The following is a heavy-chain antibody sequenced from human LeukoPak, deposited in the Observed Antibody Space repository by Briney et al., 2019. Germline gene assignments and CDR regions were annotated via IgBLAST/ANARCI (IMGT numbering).Heavy chain of an antibody. CDR1: GYTFTANY. Sequence: SVKVSCKASGYTFTANYMHWVRQAPGQGLEWMGRLNPNNGDTTYAQKFQGRVTMTRDTSISTAYMELSSLRSDDTAVYYCAREGRNWFDPWGQGTLVTVSS. V-gene: IGHV1-2*06. CDR2: LNPNNGDT. CDR3: AREGRNWFDP. J-gene: IGHJ5*02.